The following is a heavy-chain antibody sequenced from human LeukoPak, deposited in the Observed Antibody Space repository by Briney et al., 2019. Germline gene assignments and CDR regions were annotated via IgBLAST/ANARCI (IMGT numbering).Heavy chain of an antibody. CDR2: IRGGGGST. D-gene: IGHD6-19*01. CDR3: AKVSVRYSSGWYAY. J-gene: IGHJ4*02. V-gene: IGHV3-23*01. CDR1: GFPFSSYA. Sequence: GGSLRLSCAASGFPFSSYAMDWVRQAPGKGLEWVSVIRGGGGSTYYADSVTGRFTISRDNSKNTLYLQMNSLRAEDTAVYYCAKVSVRYSSGWYAYWGQGNLVTVSS.